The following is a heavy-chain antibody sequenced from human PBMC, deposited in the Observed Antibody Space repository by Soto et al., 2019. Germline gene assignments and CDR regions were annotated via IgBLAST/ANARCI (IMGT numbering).Heavy chain of an antibody. CDR3: AKGGTVTNDYYGMDV. J-gene: IGHJ6*02. CDR1: GSTFRSYA. D-gene: IGHD4-17*01. Sequence: PGGSLRLSCAASGSTFRSYAMSWVRQAPVRGLEWVSAISRNGVGTYYADSVKGRFTISRDNSKNTLYLQMSSLRGEDTAVYFCAKGGTVTNDYYGMDVWGQGTTVTVSS. V-gene: IGHV3-23*01. CDR2: ISRNGVGT.